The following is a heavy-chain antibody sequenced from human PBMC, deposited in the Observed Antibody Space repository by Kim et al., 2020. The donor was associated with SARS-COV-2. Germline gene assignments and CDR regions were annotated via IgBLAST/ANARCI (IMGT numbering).Heavy chain of an antibody. CDR2: ISYDGSNK. J-gene: IGHJ4*02. Sequence: GGSLRLSCVASGFTFNTYGMHWVRQAPGKGLEWVAVISYDGSNKYYADSVKGRFTISRDNSKNTLYLQMNSLRIEDKAVYYCAKSFSGSYFCYDYWGQGTLVTVSS. D-gene: IGHD1-26*01. V-gene: IGHV3-30*18. CDR3: AKSFSGSYFCYDY. CDR1: GFTFNTYG.